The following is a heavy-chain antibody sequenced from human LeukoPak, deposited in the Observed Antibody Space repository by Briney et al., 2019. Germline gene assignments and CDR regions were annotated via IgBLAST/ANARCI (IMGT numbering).Heavy chain of an antibody. J-gene: IGHJ4*02. CDR1: GFTFSSYW. Sequence: PGGSLRLSCAASGFTFSSYWMSWVRQAPGKGLEWVANIKQDGSEKYYVDSVKGRFTISRDNAKNSLYLQMNSLRAEDTAVYYCARYGITMVRGVTHWGQGTLVTVSS. CDR3: ARYGITMVRGVTH. V-gene: IGHV3-7*01. CDR2: IKQDGSEK. D-gene: IGHD3-10*01.